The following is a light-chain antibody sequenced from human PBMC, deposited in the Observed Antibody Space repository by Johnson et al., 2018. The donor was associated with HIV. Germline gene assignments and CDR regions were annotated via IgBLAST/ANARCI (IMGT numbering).Light chain of an antibody. CDR2: ENN. CDR1: SSNIGNNY. J-gene: IGLJ1*01. V-gene: IGLV1-51*02. Sequence: QLVLTQPPSVSAAPGQKVTISCSGSSSNIGNNYVSWYQQLPGTAPKLLIYENNKRPSGIPDRFSGSKSGTSATLGITGLQTGDEAYYSCGTCDSSLSVFYVFGTGTKVTVL. CDR3: GTCDSSLSVFYV.